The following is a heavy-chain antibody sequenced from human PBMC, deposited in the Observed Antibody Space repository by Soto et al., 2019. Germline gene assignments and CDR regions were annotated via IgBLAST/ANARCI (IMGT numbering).Heavy chain of an antibody. CDR2: IYYSGST. V-gene: IGHV4-39*01. CDR1: GGSISSSSYY. CDR3: ARPHYDFWSGYYPNWFDP. Sequence: SETLSLTCTVSGGSISSSSYYWGWIRQPPGKGLEWIGSIYYSGSTYYNPSLKGRVTISVDTSKNQFSLKLSSVTAADTAVYYCARPHYDFWSGYYPNWFDPWGQGTLVTVSS. D-gene: IGHD3-3*01. J-gene: IGHJ5*02.